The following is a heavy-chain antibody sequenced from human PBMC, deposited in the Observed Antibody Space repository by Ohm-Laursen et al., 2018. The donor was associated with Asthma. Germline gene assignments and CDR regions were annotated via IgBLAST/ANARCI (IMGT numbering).Heavy chain of an antibody. Sequence: SETLSLTCAVYGSFPGYFWTWVRQSPEMGLEWTGEINHIGEAYYNPSLASRVTISVDTSKKQFSLNLTSVTAADTAIYSCARGRTLRHWAQGTLVTVSS. V-gene: IGHV4-34*01. CDR1: GSFPGYF. CDR2: INHIGEA. J-gene: IGHJ4*02. CDR3: ARGRTLRH.